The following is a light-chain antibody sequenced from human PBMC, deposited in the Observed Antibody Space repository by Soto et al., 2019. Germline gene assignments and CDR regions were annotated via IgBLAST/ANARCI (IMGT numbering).Light chain of an antibody. CDR2: DVS. Sequence: QSALTQPASVSGSPGQSLTISCTGTSSDVGGYNYVSWYQQHPGKAPKLMIYDVSNRPSGDSNRFSGSKSGNTASLTISGLQAEDEADYYCSSYTSSSTVVFGGGTQLTVL. V-gene: IGLV2-14*01. CDR3: SSYTSSSTVV. J-gene: IGLJ2*01. CDR1: SSDVGGYNY.